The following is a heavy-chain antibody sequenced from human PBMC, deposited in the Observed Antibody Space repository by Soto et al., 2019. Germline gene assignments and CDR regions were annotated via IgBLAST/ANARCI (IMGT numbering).Heavy chain of an antibody. D-gene: IGHD3-22*01. CDR3: TYVPTYYYDSSGYGFDY. V-gene: IGHV3-15*07. Sequence: EVQLGETGEGLVKPGGSLILSCAASGYTFSNAWMNCVRQAPGKGLEWGGRIKSKTDGGTTDYAAPVKGRFTISREDSKNTFYLKMNSLKTEDTAVYYCTYVPTYYYDSSGYGFDYWGQGTLVTVSS. J-gene: IGHJ4*02. CDR1: GYTFSNAW. CDR2: IKSKTDGGTT.